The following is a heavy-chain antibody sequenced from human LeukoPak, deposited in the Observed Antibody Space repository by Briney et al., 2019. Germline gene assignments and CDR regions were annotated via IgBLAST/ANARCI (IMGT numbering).Heavy chain of an antibody. CDR3: AKDLGHCSGGNCHDYFEN. D-gene: IGHD2-15*01. V-gene: IGHV3-23*01. CDR1: GFTFSNYA. CDR2: FSGIVGIT. Sequence: QPGGSLRLSCAASGFTFSNYAMSWIRQAPGKGLEWVSTFSGIVGITYYADSVKGRFTISRDNSKNTLYLQTNSLRAEDTAVYYCAKDLGHCSGGNCHDYFENWGQGTLVTVSS. J-gene: IGHJ4*02.